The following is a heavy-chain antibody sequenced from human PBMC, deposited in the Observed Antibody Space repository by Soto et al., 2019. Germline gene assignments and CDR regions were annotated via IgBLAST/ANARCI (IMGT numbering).Heavy chain of an antibody. CDR1: GGSFSGYY. Sequence: SETLSLTCAVYGGSFSGYYWSWIRQPPGKGLEWIGEINHSGSTNYNPSLKSRVTMSVDRTKNQFFLNLRSVSAADTAVYFCAREGRLHWFKSWGQGTLVTVS. CDR2: INHSGST. CDR3: AREGRLHWFKS. J-gene: IGHJ5*01. V-gene: IGHV4-34*01.